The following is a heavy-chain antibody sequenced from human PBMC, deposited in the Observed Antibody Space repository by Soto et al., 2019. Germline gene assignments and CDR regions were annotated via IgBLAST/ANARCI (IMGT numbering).Heavy chain of an antibody. Sequence: SSETLSLTCTVSGGSISSSNYYWGWIRQPPGKGLVWIGSIYYSGSTYYNPSLKSRVTISVDTSKNQFSLKLSSVTAADTAVYYCARLRAHYYYYGMDVWGQGTTVTVSS. D-gene: IGHD3-10*01. V-gene: IGHV4-39*01. J-gene: IGHJ6*02. CDR2: IYYSGST. CDR1: GGSISSSNYY. CDR3: ARLRAHYYYYGMDV.